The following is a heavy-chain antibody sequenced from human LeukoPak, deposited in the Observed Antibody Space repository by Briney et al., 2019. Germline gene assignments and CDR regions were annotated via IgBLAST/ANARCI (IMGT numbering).Heavy chain of an antibody. CDR2: ISVYNGNT. Sequence: ASVKVSCKASGYTFSSYDINWVRQAPGQGLEWMGWISVYNGNTNHAQKLQGRVTMTTDTSTSTAYMELRSLRSDDTAVYYCARWASIGYYDSSGYYPYYFDYWGQGTLVTVSS. CDR1: GYTFSSYD. CDR3: ARWASIGYYDSSGYYPYYFDY. J-gene: IGHJ4*02. D-gene: IGHD3-22*01. V-gene: IGHV1-18*01.